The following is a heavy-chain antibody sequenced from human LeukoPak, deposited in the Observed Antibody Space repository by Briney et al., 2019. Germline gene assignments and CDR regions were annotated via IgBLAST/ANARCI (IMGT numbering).Heavy chain of an antibody. CDR2: ISSSSSYI. CDR3: ARPYDSSGYYPGY. CDR1: GFTFSSYS. D-gene: IGHD3-22*01. J-gene: IGHJ4*02. V-gene: IGHV3-21*01. Sequence: GGSLRLSCAASGFTFSSYSMNWVRQAPGKGLEWVSSISSSSSYIYYADSVKGRFTISRDNAKNSLYLQMNSLRAEDTAVYYCARPYDSSGYYPGYWGQGTLVTVSS.